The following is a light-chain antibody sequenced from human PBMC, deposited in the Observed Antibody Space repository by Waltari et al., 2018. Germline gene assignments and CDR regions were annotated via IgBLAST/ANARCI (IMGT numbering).Light chain of an antibody. V-gene: IGLV1-47*01. CDR2: RNN. J-gene: IGLJ3*02. Sequence: QSVLTQPPSASGTPGQRVTISCSGRSSNIGSNYVYWYQHVPGAAPKLRIYRNNQRPSGVPDRFSGSKSGTSASLAISGLRSEDEADYYCAAWDDSLSRWLLGGGTKLTVL. CDR1: SSNIGSNY. CDR3: AAWDDSLSRWL.